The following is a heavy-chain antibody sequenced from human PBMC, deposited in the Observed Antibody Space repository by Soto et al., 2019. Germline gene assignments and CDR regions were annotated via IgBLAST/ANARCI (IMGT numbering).Heavy chain of an antibody. V-gene: IGHV4-59*01. J-gene: IGHJ6*02. D-gene: IGHD5-18*01. Sequence: SETLSLTCTVSGGSISSYYWSWIRQPPGKGLEWIGYIYYSGSTNYNPSLKSRVTISVDTSKNQFSLKLSSVTAADTAVYYRARDSGYSYGHDTPPRYYYYYGMDVWGQGTTVTVSS. CDR3: ARDSGYSYGHDTPPRYYYYYGMDV. CDR2: IYYSGST. CDR1: GGSISSYY.